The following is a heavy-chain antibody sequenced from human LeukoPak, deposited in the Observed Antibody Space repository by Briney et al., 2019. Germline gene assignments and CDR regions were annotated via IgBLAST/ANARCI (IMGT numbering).Heavy chain of an antibody. Sequence: ASVKVSCKVSGYTLTELSMHWVRQAPGKGLECMGGFDPEDGETIYAQKFQGRVTMTEDTSTDTAYMELSSLRSEDTAVYYCATAGIVGLTSWFDPWGQGTLVTVSS. D-gene: IGHD2-21*01. CDR1: GYTLTELS. CDR2: FDPEDGET. V-gene: IGHV1-24*01. CDR3: ATAGIVGLTSWFDP. J-gene: IGHJ5*02.